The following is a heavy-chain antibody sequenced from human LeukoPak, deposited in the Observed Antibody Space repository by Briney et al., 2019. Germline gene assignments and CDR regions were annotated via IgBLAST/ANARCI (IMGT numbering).Heavy chain of an antibody. J-gene: IGHJ6*03. CDR1: GGTFSSYA. CDR3: AREPSNYPPYYYYYMDV. Sequence: RASVKVSCKASGGTFSSYAISWVRQAPGQGLEWMGGIIPIFGTANYAQKFQGRVTITADESTSTAYMELSSLRSEDTAVYYCAREPSNYPPYYYYYMDVWGKGTTVTVSS. D-gene: IGHD4-11*01. CDR2: IIPIFGTA. V-gene: IGHV1-69*13.